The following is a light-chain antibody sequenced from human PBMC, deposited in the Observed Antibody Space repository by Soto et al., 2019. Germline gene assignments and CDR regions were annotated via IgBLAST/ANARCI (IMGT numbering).Light chain of an antibody. Sequence: DIQMTQSPSSLSASVGDRVTITCRAGQTISTDLNCYQQKPGKAPKLLMHAASSLDRGVPSRFSGSGSGTDFTLTISSLQPEDFATYYCQQSYRTPRTFGQGAKVDIK. V-gene: IGKV1-39*01. CDR3: QQSYRTPRT. CDR1: QTISTD. J-gene: IGKJ1*01. CDR2: AAS.